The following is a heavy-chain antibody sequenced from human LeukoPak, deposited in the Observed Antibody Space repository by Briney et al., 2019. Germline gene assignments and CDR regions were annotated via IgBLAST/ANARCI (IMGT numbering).Heavy chain of an antibody. D-gene: IGHD3-22*01. J-gene: IGHJ4*02. CDR3: TRHREGYYYDSSGRDY. CDR1: GFTFSGSA. Sequence: PGGSLRLSCAASGFTFSGSAMHWVRQAAGKGLEWVGRSRSKPNSYATAYAASGKDILTITRDDSNNMAYLQMNSLKTEDTAVYYSTRHREGYYYDSSGRDYWGQGTLVTVSS. CDR2: SRSKPNSYAT. V-gene: IGHV3-73*01.